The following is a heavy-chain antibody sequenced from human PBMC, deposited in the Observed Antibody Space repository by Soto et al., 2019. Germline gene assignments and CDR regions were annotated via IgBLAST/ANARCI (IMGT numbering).Heavy chain of an antibody. V-gene: IGHV1-18*01. Sequence: QVQLVQSGPEVKKPGASVKISCKASGYTFNTYGFTWVRQAPGQGLEWMGWLGAHNGDTNYVQKFQGRVTMTTETSPHPSYMELRNLTSDDTAVYFCARAWRGAEGFDPWGQGTLVTVSS. D-gene: IGHD3-3*01. CDR3: ARAWRGAEGFDP. CDR1: GYTFNTYG. J-gene: IGHJ5*02. CDR2: LGAHNGDT.